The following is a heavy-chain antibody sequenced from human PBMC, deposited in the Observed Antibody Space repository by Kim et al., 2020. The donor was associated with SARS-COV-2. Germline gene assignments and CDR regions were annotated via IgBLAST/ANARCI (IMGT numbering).Heavy chain of an antibody. CDR1: GGSISSSSYY. CDR2: IYYSGST. J-gene: IGHJ4*02. D-gene: IGHD6-13*01. CDR3: ARSNRYGSAAAHLDY. Sequence: SETLSLTCTVSGGSISSSSYYWGWIRQPPGKGLEWIGSIYYSGSTYYNPSLKSRVTISVDTSKNQFSLKLSSVTAADTAVYYCARSNRYGSAAAHLDYWGQGTLVTVSS. V-gene: IGHV4-39*01.